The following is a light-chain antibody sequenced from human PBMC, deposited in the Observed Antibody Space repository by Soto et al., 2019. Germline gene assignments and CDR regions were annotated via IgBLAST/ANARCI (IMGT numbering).Light chain of an antibody. CDR3: QQYENLPT. CDR2: DAS. CDR1: QNINNY. Sequence: DIHMTQSPSSLSASVGYRVTITCQASQNINNYLNWYQQKPRRAPKLLIYDASNLEAGVPSRFRGSGSGTDFTFTISRLQPEDIATYYCQQYENLPTFGQGTRLEIK. V-gene: IGKV1-33*01. J-gene: IGKJ5*01.